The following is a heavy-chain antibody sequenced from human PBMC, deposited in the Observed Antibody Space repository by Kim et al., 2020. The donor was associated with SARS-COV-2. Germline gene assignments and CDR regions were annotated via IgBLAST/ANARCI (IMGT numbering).Heavy chain of an antibody. D-gene: IGHD3-22*01. CDR2: ISSSSSYT. CDR3: ARTGPNASSGYYYV. V-gene: IGHV3-11*06. J-gene: IGHJ4*02. Sequence: GGSLRLSCAASGFTFSDYYMSWIRQAPGKGLEWVSYISSSSSYTNYADSVKGRFTISRDNAKNSLYLQMNSLRAEDTAVYYCARTGPNASSGYYYVWGQGTLVTVSS. CDR1: GFTFSDYY.